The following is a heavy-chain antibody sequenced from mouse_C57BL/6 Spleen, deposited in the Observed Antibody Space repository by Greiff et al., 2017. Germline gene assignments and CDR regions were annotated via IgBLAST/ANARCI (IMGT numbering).Heavy chain of an antibody. CDR1: GYTFTSYW. V-gene: IGHV1-61*01. J-gene: IGHJ3*01. CDR2: IYPSDSET. Sequence: VQLQQPGAELVRPGSSVKLSCKASGYTFTSYWMDWVKQRPGQGLEWIGNIYPSDSETHYNQKFKDKATLTVDKSSSTAYMQLSSLTSEDSAVYYFARLGSIYDGYPAWFAYWGQGTLVTVSA. CDR3: ARLGSIYDGYPAWFAY. D-gene: IGHD2-3*01.